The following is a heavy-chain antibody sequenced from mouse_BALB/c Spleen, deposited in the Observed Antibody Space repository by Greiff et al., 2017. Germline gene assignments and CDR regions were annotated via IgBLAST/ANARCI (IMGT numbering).Heavy chain of an antibody. D-gene: IGHD2-4*01. Sequence: DVKLVESGGGLVQPGGSRKLSCAASGFTFSSFGMHWVRQAPEKGLEWVAYISSGSSTIYYADTVKGRFTISRDNPKNTLFLQMTSLRSEDTAMYYCARERDYDYDGYFDYWGQGTTLTVSS. J-gene: IGHJ2*01. CDR1: GFTFSSFG. V-gene: IGHV5-17*02. CDR2: ISSGSSTI. CDR3: ARERDYDYDGYFDY.